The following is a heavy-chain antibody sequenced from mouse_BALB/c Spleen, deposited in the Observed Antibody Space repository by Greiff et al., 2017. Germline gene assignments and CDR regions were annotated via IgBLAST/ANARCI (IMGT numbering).Heavy chain of an antibody. CDR3: ARRDYAGAGWFAY. D-gene: IGHD2-4*01. Sequence: EVQLQQSGAELVRPGALVKLSCKASGFNIKDYYMHWVKQRPEQGLEWIGWIDPENGNTIYDPKFQGKASITADTSSNTASLQRSSLTSEDTAVYYCARRDYAGAGWFAYWGQGTLVTVSA. CDR2: IDPENGNT. V-gene: IGHV14-1*02. J-gene: IGHJ3*01. CDR1: GFNIKDYY.